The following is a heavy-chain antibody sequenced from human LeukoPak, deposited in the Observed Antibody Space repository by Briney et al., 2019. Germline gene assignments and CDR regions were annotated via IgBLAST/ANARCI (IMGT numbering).Heavy chain of an antibody. V-gene: IGHV3-23*01. CDR2: ISGSGGST. Sequence: GGSLRLSCAASGFTFSSYAMSWVRQAPGKGLEWVSAISGSGGSTYYADSVKGRSTISRDNSKNTLYLQMNSLRAEGTAVYYCAKEDGYNLSPLDYWGQGTLVTVSS. J-gene: IGHJ4*02. CDR1: GFTFSSYA. D-gene: IGHD5-24*01. CDR3: AKEDGYNLSPLDY.